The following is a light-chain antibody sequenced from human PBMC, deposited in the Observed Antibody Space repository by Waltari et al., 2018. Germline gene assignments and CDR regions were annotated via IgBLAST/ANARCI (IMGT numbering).Light chain of an antibody. CDR3: QQYGNSPPT. CDR1: QSISDNY. CDR2: GAS. V-gene: IGKV3-20*01. J-gene: IGKJ4*01. Sequence: EIVLTQSPGTLSLSPGESAILSCRASQSISDNYLAWYQQKPGQAPRLLIDGASSRAAGTSDRFSGSGSVTDFSLTISGLEPEDFAVYYCQQYGNSPPTFGGGTKVGIK.